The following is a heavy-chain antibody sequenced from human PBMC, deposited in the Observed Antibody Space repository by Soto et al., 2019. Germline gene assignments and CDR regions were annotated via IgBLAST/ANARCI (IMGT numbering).Heavy chain of an antibody. Sequence: SETLSLTCAVSGASVTSDDYCRSWIRQPPGKGLEWIGYIYHSGSTYYNPSLKSRVSISIDTSQNQFSLKLTSLTAADTAVYYCARDXIFYYASSGYGGSYFDYWGQGSRVTVSS. CDR3: ARDXIFYYASSGYGGSYFDY. V-gene: IGHV4-30-4*01. D-gene: IGHD3-22*01. CDR1: GASVTSDDYC. CDR2: IYHSGST. J-gene: IGHJ4*02.